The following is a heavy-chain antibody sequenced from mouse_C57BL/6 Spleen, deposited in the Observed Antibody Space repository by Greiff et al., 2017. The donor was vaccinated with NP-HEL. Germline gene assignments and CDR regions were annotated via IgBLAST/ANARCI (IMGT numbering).Heavy chain of an antibody. CDR3: ARDLYGSSYGFAY. J-gene: IGHJ3*01. V-gene: IGHV3-6*01. CDR1: GYSITSGYY. D-gene: IGHD1-1*01. Sequence: EVKLMESGPGLVKPSQSLSLTCSVTGYSITSGYYWNWIRQFPGNKLEWMGYISYDGSNNYNPSLKNRISITRDTSKNQFFLKLNSVTTEDTATYYCARDLYGSSYGFAYWGQGTLVTVSA. CDR2: ISYDGSN.